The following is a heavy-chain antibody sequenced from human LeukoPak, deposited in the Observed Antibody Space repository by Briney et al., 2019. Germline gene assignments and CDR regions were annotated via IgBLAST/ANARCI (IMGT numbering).Heavy chain of an antibody. CDR3: ARGRILRSSKNWFDP. Sequence: SETLSLTCTVSGVSISSSNSYWGWIRQPPGKGLEWIGEINHSGSTNYNPSLKSRVTISVDTSKNQFSLKLSSVTAADTAVYYCARGRILRSSKNWFDPWGQGTLVTVSS. J-gene: IGHJ5*02. CDR1: GVSISSSNSY. CDR2: INHSGST. D-gene: IGHD4-17*01. V-gene: IGHV4-39*07.